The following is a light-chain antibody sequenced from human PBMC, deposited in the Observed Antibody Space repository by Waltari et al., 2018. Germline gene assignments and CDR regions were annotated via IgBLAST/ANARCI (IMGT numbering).Light chain of an antibody. V-gene: IGLV5-45*01. CDR3: MILHNNAVV. CDR1: SGINVATYK. CDR2: YRVDSTI. J-gene: IGLJ2*01. Sequence: QAVLTQPASLSASPGASASLPCTLRSGINVATYKIYWYQQRPGSPPQFLLKYRVDSTIQPGSWVPLRFSGSRENSANGGFLLISGVQSEDEADYYCMILHNNAVVFGGGTKLTVL.